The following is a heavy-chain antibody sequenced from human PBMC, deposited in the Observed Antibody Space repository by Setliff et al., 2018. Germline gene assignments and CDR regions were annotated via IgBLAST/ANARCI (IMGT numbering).Heavy chain of an antibody. Sequence: GASVKVSCKASGYTFTSYGISWVRQAPGQGLEWMGWISPYNGDTRPAQKLQDRVTMTTDTSTTTAYLELSSLRSEDTAVYYCARVRDCSGGICHRGFHHYMDVWGKGTTVTVSS. V-gene: IGHV1-18*01. CDR2: ISPYNGDT. J-gene: IGHJ6*03. D-gene: IGHD2-15*01. CDR3: ARVRDCSGGICHRGFHHYMDV. CDR1: GYTFTSYG.